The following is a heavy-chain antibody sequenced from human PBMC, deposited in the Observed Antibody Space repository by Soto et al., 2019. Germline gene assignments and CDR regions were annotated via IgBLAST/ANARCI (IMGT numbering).Heavy chain of an antibody. Sequence: SETLSLTCTVSGGSISSSSYYWGWIRQPPGKGLEWIGSIYYSGSTYYNPSLKSRVTISVDTSKNQFSLKLSSVTAADTAVYYCARHFEQWLVPAYFAYWGQGTLVTVSS. CDR3: ARHFEQWLVPAYFAY. V-gene: IGHV4-39*01. CDR1: GGSISSSSYY. CDR2: IYYSGST. J-gene: IGHJ4*02. D-gene: IGHD6-19*01.